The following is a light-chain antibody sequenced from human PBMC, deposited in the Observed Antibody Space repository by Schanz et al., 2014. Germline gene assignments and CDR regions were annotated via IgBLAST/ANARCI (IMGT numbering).Light chain of an antibody. CDR3: QQYGSSPYT. CDR2: DAS. J-gene: IGKJ2*01. Sequence: EIVLTQSPGTLSLSPGERVTLSCRASQSVGSAFLAWYQQKPGLAPRLLIYDASSRATGIPDRFSGSGSGTDFTLTSSRLEPEDVAVYYCQQYGSSPYTFGQGTKLEI. V-gene: IGKV3D-20*01. CDR1: QSVGSAF.